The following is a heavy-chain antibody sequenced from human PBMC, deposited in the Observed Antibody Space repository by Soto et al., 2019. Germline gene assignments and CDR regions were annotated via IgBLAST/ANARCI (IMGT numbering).Heavy chain of an antibody. V-gene: IGHV4-39*01. Sequence: QLQLQESGPGLVRPSETLSLICTVSGGSITRNDHYWGWIRQSPGKGLEWIGDIKSSGSTNYNLSLKGRVSMSVETSKNQFSLKMNSVTAADTAVYYCARLGSSGWYQGSYFDYWGQGTRVTVSS. D-gene: IGHD6-19*01. CDR2: IKSSGST. CDR1: GGSITRNDHY. CDR3: ARLGSSGWYQGSYFDY. J-gene: IGHJ4*02.